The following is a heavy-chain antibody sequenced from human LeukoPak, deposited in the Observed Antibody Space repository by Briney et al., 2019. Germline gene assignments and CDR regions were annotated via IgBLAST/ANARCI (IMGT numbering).Heavy chain of an antibody. CDR2: LIPIFGTA. V-gene: IGHV1-69*13. Sequence: GASVKVSCKASRGTFSTYAISWVRQAPGQGLEWMGGLIPIFGTANYAQKFQGRVTITADESTSTAYMELSSLRSEDTAVYYCARDTRHRYCSSTIFYRGWLDPWGQGTLVTVSS. CDR3: ARDTRHRYCSSTIFYRGWLDP. CDR1: RGTFSTYA. J-gene: IGHJ5*02. D-gene: IGHD2-2*01.